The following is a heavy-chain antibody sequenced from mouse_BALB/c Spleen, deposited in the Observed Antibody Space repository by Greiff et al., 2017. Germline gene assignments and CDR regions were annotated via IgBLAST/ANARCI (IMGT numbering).Heavy chain of an antibody. CDR2: ISSGGSYT. D-gene: IGHD2-4*01. J-gene: IGHJ3*01. V-gene: IGHV5-9-4*01. Sequence: EVQVVESGGGLVKPGGSLKLSCAASGFTFSSYAMSWVRQSPEKRLEWVAEISSGGSYTYYPDTVTGRFTISRDNAKNTLYLEMSSLRSEDTAMYYCAIYYDYDPFAYWGQGTLVTVSA. CDR1: GFTFSSYA. CDR3: AIYYDYDPFAY.